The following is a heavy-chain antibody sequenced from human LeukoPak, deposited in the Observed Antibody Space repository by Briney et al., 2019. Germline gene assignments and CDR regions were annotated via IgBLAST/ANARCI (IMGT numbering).Heavy chain of an antibody. CDR2: ISYDGSNK. D-gene: IGHD5-24*01. CDR1: GFTFSSYW. V-gene: IGHV3-30-3*01. Sequence: GGSLRLSCAASGFTFSSYWMHWVRQAPGKGPEWVAVISYDGSNKYYADSVKGRFTISRDNSKNTLYLQMNSLRAEDTAVYYCARADGYNAFDYWGQGTLVTVSS. CDR3: ARADGYNAFDY. J-gene: IGHJ4*02.